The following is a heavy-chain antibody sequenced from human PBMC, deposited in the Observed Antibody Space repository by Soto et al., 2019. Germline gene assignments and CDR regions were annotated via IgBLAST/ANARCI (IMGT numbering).Heavy chain of an antibody. D-gene: IGHD3-10*01. J-gene: IGHJ6*02. Sequence: QVQLQESGPGLVKPSETLSLTCTVSGGSISTYSWSWIRQPPGRGLEWIGYIYYSGTTNYTPSLKRRLPISADTPMTPFSLRLSAVPAAPTPGSYWARGRREIILGYYAMDAWGQGPTVTVSS. CDR2: IYYSGTT. V-gene: IGHV4-59*12. CDR1: GGSISTYS. CDR3: ARGRREIILGYYAMDA.